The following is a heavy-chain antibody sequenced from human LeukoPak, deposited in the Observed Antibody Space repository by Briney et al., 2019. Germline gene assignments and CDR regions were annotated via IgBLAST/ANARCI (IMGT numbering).Heavy chain of an antibody. CDR1: GCTFTGYY. CDR2: SNTDSGGK. V-gene: IGHV1-2*02. CDR3: ARPLDYGDYL. J-gene: IGHJ5*02. D-gene: IGHD4-17*01. Sequence: ASVNVSCKASGCTFTGYYMHWVRPARGQGLAWMGWSNTDSGGKNNAQRLQGRVIMNRQRSIRTPYMVLNRQTSDDTAVDYCARPLDYGDYLWGQGTLVTVSS.